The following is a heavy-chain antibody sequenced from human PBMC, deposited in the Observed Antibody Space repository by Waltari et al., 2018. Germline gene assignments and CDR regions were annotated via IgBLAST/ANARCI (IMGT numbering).Heavy chain of an antibody. CDR2: IYYSGST. CDR3: ARSDFWSGPGPDY. D-gene: IGHD3-3*01. V-gene: IGHV4-31*03. J-gene: IGHJ4*02. Sequence: QVQLQESGPGLVKPSQTLSLTCTVSGGSISSGGYYWSWICQHPGKGLEWIGYIYYSGSTYYNPSLKSRVTISVDTSKNQFSLKLSSVTAADTAVYYCARSDFWSGPGPDYWGQGTLVTVSS. CDR1: GGSISSGGYY.